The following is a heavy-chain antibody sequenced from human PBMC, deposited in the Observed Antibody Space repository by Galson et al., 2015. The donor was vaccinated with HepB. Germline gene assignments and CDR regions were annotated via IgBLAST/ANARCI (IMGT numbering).Heavy chain of an antibody. D-gene: IGHD3-3*01. CDR2: THYSGST. Sequence: SETLSLTCTVSGGSIINYFWTWIRQPPGKGLEWIGYTHYSGSTNYNPSLQSRVTISVDPSKIHFSLKLSSVTAADTAVYYCARLWKERDLHAFDIWGQGTMVSVSS. CDR1: GGSIINYF. J-gene: IGHJ3*02. V-gene: IGHV4-59*08. CDR3: ARLWKERDLHAFDI.